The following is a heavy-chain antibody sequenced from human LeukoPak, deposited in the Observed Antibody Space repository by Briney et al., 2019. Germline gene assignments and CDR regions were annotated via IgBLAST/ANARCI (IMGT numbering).Heavy chain of an antibody. CDR2: INPDSGGT. Sequence: ASVKVSCKASGYTFTLTDYYMHWVRQAPGQGLEWMGWINPDSGGTNYAQKFQGTVTMTRDTSLSTAYMELSRLRSDDTAIYYCARFTVTNFYYYGMDVWGQGTTVTVSS. CDR1: GYTFTLTDYY. CDR3: ARFTVTNFYYYGMDV. V-gene: IGHV1-2*02. J-gene: IGHJ6*02. D-gene: IGHD4-17*01.